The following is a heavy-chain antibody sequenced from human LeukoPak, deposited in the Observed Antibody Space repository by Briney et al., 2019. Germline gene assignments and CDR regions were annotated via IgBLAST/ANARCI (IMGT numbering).Heavy chain of an antibody. CDR1: GGSFSGYY. D-gene: IGHD6-6*01. Sequence: PSETLSLTCAVYGGSFSGYYWSRIRQPPGKGLEWIGEINHSGSTNYNPSLKSRVTISVDTSKNQFSLKLSSVTAADTAVYYCASDSSSSNFDYWGQGTLVTVSS. J-gene: IGHJ4*02. V-gene: IGHV4-34*01. CDR2: INHSGST. CDR3: ASDSSSSNFDY.